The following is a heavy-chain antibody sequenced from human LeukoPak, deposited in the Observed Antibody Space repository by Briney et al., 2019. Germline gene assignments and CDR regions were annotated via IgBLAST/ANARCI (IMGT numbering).Heavy chain of an antibody. CDR1: GGSISSGGYY. D-gene: IGHD2-8*02. J-gene: IGHJ6*02. V-gene: IGHV4-31*03. CDR2: IYYSGST. CDR3: ARDSLVSPGYYYGMDV. Sequence: ASETLSLTCTVSGGSISSGGYYWSWIRQHPGKGLEWIGYIYYSGSTYYNPSLKSRVTISVDTSKNQFSLKLSSATAADTAVYYCARDSLVSPGYYYGMDVWGQGTTVTVSS.